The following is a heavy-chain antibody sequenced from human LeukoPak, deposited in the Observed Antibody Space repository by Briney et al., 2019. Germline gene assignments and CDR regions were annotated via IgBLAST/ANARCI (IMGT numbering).Heavy chain of an antibody. Sequence: GGSLRLSCAASGFTLSNFAMGWVRQAPGKGLVWVSRISSEGSSTTYADSVKGRFTISRDNAKDTLYLQMNSLRAEDTAVYYCARGENTYIDYWGQGTLVTVSS. CDR1: GFTLSNFA. J-gene: IGHJ4*02. CDR3: ARGENTYIDY. D-gene: IGHD3-16*01. CDR2: ISSEGSST. V-gene: IGHV3-74*01.